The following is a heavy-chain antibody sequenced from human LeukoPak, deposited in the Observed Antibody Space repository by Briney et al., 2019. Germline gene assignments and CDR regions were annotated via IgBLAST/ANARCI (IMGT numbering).Heavy chain of an antibody. D-gene: IGHD2-21*02. Sequence: PGGSRRLSCAASGFTFSRYAIHWVRQAPGKGLEWVAFISYDGSTKYYADSVKGRFTISRDNPKNALYLQMNSLKTEDTAMYYCARGPPMISCGGDCYSYFDYWGQGTLVTVSS. CDR3: ARGPPMISCGGDCYSYFDY. J-gene: IGHJ4*02. CDR1: GFTFSRYA. V-gene: IGHV3-30*04. CDR2: ISYDGSTK.